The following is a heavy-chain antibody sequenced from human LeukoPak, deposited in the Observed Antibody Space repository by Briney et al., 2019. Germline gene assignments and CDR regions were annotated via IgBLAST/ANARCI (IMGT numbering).Heavy chain of an antibody. J-gene: IGHJ4*02. CDR2: IYNGVPT. CDR1: GAPISRFY. Sequence: PSETLSLICTTSGAPISRFYWSWVRQPPGKGLEWIGNIYNGVPTFFNPSLKSRVTLSVDTSKTQFSLQLASVTAADTAVYYCVQTTGWPDFDYWGQGILVTVSS. CDR3: VQTTGWPDFDY. V-gene: IGHV4-4*09. D-gene: IGHD6-19*01.